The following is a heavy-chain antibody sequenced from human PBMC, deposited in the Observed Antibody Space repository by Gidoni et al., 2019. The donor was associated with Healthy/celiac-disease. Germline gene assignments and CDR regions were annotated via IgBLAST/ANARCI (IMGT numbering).Heavy chain of an antibody. V-gene: IGHV3-21*01. Sequence: EVQLVESGGGLVKPGGSLRLSCEASGFTFSSYSMNWVRQAPGKGLEWVSSISSSSSYIYYADSVKGRFTISRDNAKNSLYLQMNSLRAEDTAVYYCARDHNNGDVDYWGQGTLVTVSS. CDR2: ISSSSSYI. CDR1: GFTFSSYS. CDR3: ARDHNNGDVDY. D-gene: IGHD3-10*01. J-gene: IGHJ4*02.